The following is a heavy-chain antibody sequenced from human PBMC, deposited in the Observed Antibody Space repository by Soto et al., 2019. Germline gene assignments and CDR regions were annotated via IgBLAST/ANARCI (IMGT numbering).Heavy chain of an antibody. J-gene: IGHJ3*02. CDR3: TTDWGPLLKDIVVVPAAAPGAFDI. CDR2: IKSKTDGGTT. Sequence: GGSLRLSCAASGFTFSNAWMSWVRQAPGKGLEWVGRIKSKTDGGTTDYAAPMKGRLTISREDSKNTVYLQMNSLKTGDTAVYFCTTDWGPLLKDIVVVPAAAPGAFDIWGQGTMVTVSS. D-gene: IGHD2-2*01. V-gene: IGHV3-15*01. CDR1: GFTFSNAW.